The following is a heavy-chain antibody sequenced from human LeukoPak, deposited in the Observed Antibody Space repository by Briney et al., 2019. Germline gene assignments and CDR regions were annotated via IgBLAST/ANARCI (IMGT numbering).Heavy chain of an antibody. Sequence: GGSLRLSREASDFTFSSYSMNWVRQAPGKGLEWVAFIRFDGSMKYYGDSVRGRFTIARDNSKNTLYLQLNRLRTEDTAIYYCARSSVNGCLDYWGQGTLVTVPS. J-gene: IGHJ4*02. CDR3: ARSSVNGCLDY. D-gene: IGHD6-6*01. CDR2: IRFDGSMK. CDR1: DFTFSSYS. V-gene: IGHV3-30*02.